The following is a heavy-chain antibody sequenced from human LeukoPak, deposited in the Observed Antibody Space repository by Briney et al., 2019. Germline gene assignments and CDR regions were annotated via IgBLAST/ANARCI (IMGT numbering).Heavy chain of an antibody. CDR2: IYPGDSDT. J-gene: IGHJ6*02. D-gene: IGHD3-10*01. V-gene: IGHV5-51*01. Sequence: GESLKISCKGSGYRFTSYWIGWVRQMPGKGLEWMGIIYPGDSDTRYSPSFQGQVTISADKSISTAYLQWSSLKASDTAMYYCARLITMVRGGTYYYYGLDVWGQGTTVTVSS. CDR3: ARLITMVRGGTYYYYGLDV. CDR1: GYRFTSYW.